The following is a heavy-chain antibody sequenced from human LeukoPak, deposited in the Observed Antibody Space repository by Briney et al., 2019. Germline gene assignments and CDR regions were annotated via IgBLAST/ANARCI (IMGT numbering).Heavy chain of an antibody. Sequence: GGSLRLSCAASGFTFSSYAMSWVRQAPGKGLEWVPAISGSGGSTYYADSVKGRFTISRDNSKNTLYLQMNSLRAEDTAVYYCAKESPYDSSGYYSRWFDYWGQGTLVTVS. V-gene: IGHV3-23*01. D-gene: IGHD3-22*01. CDR2: ISGSGGST. J-gene: IGHJ4*02. CDR3: AKESPYDSSGYYSRWFDY. CDR1: GFTFSSYA.